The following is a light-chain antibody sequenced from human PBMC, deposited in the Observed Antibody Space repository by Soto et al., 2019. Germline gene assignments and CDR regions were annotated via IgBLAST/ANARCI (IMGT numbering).Light chain of an antibody. Sequence: QAVVTQEPSLTVSPGGTVTLTCGSSTGAVTSGHYPYWFQQKPGQAPRTLIYDTSKKHSWTPARFSGSLLGGKAALTLSGAQPEDEAYYYCMLFSSDARPVIFGGGTKLTVL. CDR1: TGAVTSGHY. CDR2: DTS. CDR3: MLFSSDARPVI. J-gene: IGLJ2*01. V-gene: IGLV7-46*01.